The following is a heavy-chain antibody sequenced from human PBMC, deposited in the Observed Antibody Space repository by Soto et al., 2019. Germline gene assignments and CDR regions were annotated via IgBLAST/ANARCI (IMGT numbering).Heavy chain of an antibody. V-gene: IGHV5-51*01. CDR3: ARLPRDCNKTSCYYADH. CDR2: MYPVDSDT. D-gene: IGHD2-2*01. CDR1: GYDFNTNW. Sequence: PGESLKISCRGSGYDFNTNWFGWVRQLPGKGLEWVGIMYPVDSDTRYNPSLQGHVTLSAGVTVSTAFLQWRSLKTSDTGMYFCARLPRDCNKTSCYYADHWGHGTQVTVSS. J-gene: IGHJ4*01.